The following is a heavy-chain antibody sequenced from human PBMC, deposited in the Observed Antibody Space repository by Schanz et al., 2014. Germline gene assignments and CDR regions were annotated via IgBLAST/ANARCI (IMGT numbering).Heavy chain of an antibody. CDR3: AREGPGDYYGMDV. CDR1: RGSIGSTNW. V-gene: IGHV4-4*02. J-gene: IGHJ6*02. CDR2: IYETGRT. Sequence: QVQLQESGPGLVKPSGTLSLTCTISRGSIGSTNWWSWLRQSPRKGLEWISDIYETGRTNYNPSRRSRVTISGDSSTTRFSRRLPAVTAADTAVYYCAREGPGDYYGMDVWGQGRTVIVSS.